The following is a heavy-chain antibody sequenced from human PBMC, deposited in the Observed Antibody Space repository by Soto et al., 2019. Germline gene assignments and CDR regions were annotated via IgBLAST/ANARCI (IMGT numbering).Heavy chain of an antibody. Sequence: SETLSLTCAVYGGSFSGYYWTWIRQPPGTGLEWIGEINHSGSTNYNPSLKSRVTISVDTSKNQFSLKLTSVTAADTAVYYCARLGDYYQSLDPWGQGTLVTVSS. D-gene: IGHD3-22*01. CDR3: ARLGDYYQSLDP. J-gene: IGHJ5*02. V-gene: IGHV4-34*01. CDR1: GGSFSGYY. CDR2: INHSGST.